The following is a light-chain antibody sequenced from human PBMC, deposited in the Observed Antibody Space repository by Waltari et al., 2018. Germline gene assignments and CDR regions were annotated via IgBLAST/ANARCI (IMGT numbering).Light chain of an antibody. CDR3: FLYYSGVVV. J-gene: IGLJ2*01. CDR2: ETT. V-gene: IGLV7-46*01. Sequence: QAVVTQEPSLTVSPGGTVTLTCGSSTGAVTTSHYSYWFQQKPGHAPRTLIYETTKTHSWTLARFSGSLLGGKAALTLSGALPEDEADYYCFLYYSGVVVFGGGTKLTVL. CDR1: TGAVTTSHY.